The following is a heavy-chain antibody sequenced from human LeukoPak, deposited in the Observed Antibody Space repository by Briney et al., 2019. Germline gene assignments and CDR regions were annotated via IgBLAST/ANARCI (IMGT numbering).Heavy chain of an antibody. Sequence: GGSLRLSCAASGFTFSSYDMHWVRQATGKGLEWVSAIGTAGDTYYPGSVKGRFTISRENAKNSLYLQMNSLRAGDTAVYYCAGVLWDSSGYQYDPWGQGTLVTVSS. J-gene: IGHJ5*02. CDR1: GFTFSSYD. D-gene: IGHD3-22*01. V-gene: IGHV3-13*01. CDR3: AGVLWDSSGYQYDP. CDR2: IGTAGDT.